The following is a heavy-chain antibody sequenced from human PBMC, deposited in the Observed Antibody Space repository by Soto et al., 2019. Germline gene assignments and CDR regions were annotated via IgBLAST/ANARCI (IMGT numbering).Heavy chain of an antibody. Sequence: SETLSLTCTVSGGSVSSGSYYWSWIRQPPGKGLEWIGYIYYSGSTNYNPTLKSRVTISVDTSKNQFSLKLSSVTAADTAVYYCARTAWHFFDYWGQGTLVTVSS. CDR1: GGSVSSGSYY. CDR3: ARTAWHFFDY. D-gene: IGHD3-3*02. J-gene: IGHJ4*02. V-gene: IGHV4-61*01. CDR2: IYYSGST.